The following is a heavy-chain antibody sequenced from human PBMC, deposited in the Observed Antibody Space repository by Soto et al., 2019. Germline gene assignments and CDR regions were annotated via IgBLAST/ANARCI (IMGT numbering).Heavy chain of an antibody. CDR1: GGTFSSYA. Sequence: SVKVSCKASGGTFSSYAISWVRQAPGQGLEWMGGIIPIFGTANYAQKFQGRVTITADESTSTAYMELSSLRSEDTAVYYCARELRGSQAHNAFDVWGPGTMVTVSS. CDR2: IIPIFGTA. J-gene: IGHJ3*01. D-gene: IGHD2-21*01. CDR3: ARELRGSQAHNAFDV. V-gene: IGHV1-69*13.